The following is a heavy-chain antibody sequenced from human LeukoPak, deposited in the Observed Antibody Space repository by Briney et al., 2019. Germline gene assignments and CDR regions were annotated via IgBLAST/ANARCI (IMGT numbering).Heavy chain of an antibody. CDR2: IYYSGST. CDR3: ARHPWAYNWFDP. CDR1: GGSFSGYY. J-gene: IGHJ5*02. Sequence: SETLSLTCAVYGGSFSGYYWSWIRQPPGKGLEWIGSIYYSGSTYYNPSLKSRVTISVDTSKNQFSLKLSSVTAADTAVYYCARHPWAYNWFDPWGQGTLVTVSS. V-gene: IGHV4-34*01. D-gene: IGHD7-27*01.